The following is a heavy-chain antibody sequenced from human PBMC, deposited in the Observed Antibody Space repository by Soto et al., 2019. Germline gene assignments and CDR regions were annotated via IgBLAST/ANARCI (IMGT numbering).Heavy chain of an antibody. J-gene: IGHJ4*02. CDR1: DVSISGYY. D-gene: IGHD3-22*01. CDR3: ARGSGWLPDS. V-gene: IGHV4-59*01. CDR2: IDYSGST. Sequence: SDTLSLTCTVSDVSISGYYWSWIRQPPGKGLEWIGYIDYSGSTNYNPSLKSRVTISIDTSKNQFSLKLTSVTTVDTAVYYCARGSGWLPDSWGQGTLVTVSS.